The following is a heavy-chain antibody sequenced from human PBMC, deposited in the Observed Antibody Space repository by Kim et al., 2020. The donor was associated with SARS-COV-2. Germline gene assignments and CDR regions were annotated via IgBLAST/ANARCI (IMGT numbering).Heavy chain of an antibody. Sequence: SETLSLTCTVSGGSISSSSYYWGWIRQPPGKGLEWIGSIYYSGSTYYNPSLKSRVTISVDTSKNQFSLKLSSVTAADTAVYYCARGRTQGWQDNWFDPWGQGTLVTVSS. D-gene: IGHD2-15*01. CDR2: IYYSGST. V-gene: IGHV4-39*07. J-gene: IGHJ5*02. CDR3: ARGRTQGWQDNWFDP. CDR1: GGSISSSSYY.